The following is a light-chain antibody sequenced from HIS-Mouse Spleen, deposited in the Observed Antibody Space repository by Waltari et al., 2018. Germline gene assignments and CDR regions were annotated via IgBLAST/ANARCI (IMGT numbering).Light chain of an antibody. CDR2: DVS. V-gene: IGLV2-14*03. J-gene: IGLJ2*01. CDR3: SSYTISSTLVV. CDR1: SSEVGGYNY. Sequence: QSALTQPASVSGSPGQSITISCTGTSSEVGGYNYVSWYQQHPGKAPQLMIYDVSNRPSGVSNRFSGSKSGNTASLTISGLQAEDEADYYCSSYTISSTLVVFGGGTKLTVL.